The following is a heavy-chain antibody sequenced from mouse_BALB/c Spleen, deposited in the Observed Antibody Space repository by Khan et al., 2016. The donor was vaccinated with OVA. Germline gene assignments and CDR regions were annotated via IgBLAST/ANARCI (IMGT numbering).Heavy chain of an antibody. V-gene: IGHV5-17*02. CDR1: GFTFSSFG. D-gene: IGHD1-1*02. CDR2: ISSGSNTI. Sequence: EVELVESGGGLVQPGGSRKLSCAASGFTFSSFGMHWVRQAPEKGLEWVAYISSGSNTIHYADTVKGRFTISRDNPKNTLFLQMTSLRSEDTAMDYWVREDYGHWYFDVWAAGTTVTVSS. CDR3: VREDYGHWYFDV. J-gene: IGHJ1*01.